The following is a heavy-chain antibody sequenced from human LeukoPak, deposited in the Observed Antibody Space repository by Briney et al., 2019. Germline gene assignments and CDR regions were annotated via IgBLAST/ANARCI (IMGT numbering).Heavy chain of an antibody. J-gene: IGHJ6*02. V-gene: IGHV5-51*01. CDR1: GYSFTSYW. Sequence: GESLKISCKGSGYSFTSYWIGWVRQMPGKGLEWMGIIYPGDSGTRYSPSFQGQVTISADKSISPAYLQWSSLKASDTAMYYCASLSIAVAGTDPLMDVWGQGTTVTVSS. CDR2: IYPGDSGT. D-gene: IGHD6-19*01. CDR3: ASLSIAVAGTDPLMDV.